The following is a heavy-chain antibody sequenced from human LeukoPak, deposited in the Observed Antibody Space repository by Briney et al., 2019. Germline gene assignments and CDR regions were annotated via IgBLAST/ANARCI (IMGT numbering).Heavy chain of an antibody. Sequence: GPLRLPCAASGFTFSGSAMHWVRQASGKGLEWVGRIRSKANSYATAYAASVKGRFTISRDDSKNTAYLQMNSLKTEDTAVYYCTSYNRGWELPHRYYYYYMDVWGKGTTVTVSS. D-gene: IGHD1-26*01. CDR3: TSYNRGWELPHRYYYYYMDV. V-gene: IGHV3-73*01. J-gene: IGHJ6*03. CDR1: GFTFSGSA. CDR2: IRSKANSYAT.